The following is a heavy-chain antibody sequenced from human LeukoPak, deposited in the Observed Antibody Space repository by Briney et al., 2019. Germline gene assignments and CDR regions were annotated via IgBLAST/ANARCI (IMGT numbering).Heavy chain of an antibody. J-gene: IGHJ4*02. CDR2: ICGGGGST. CDR3: ARPPYYVGFPGHCFDY. D-gene: IGHD3-16*01. Sequence: GGSLRLSCAASGFTFSSDAMSWGCQGPREGVGWGSVICGGGGSTSYADCWKGRFTISRDNSKNTLYLQMNSLRAEDTAVYYCARPPYYVGFPGHCFDYWGQGTLVTVSS. V-gene: IGHV3-23*01. CDR1: GFTFSSDA.